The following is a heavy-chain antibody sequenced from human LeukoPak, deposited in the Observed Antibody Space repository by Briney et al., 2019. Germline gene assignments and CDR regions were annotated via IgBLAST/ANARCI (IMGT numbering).Heavy chain of an antibody. V-gene: IGHV3-48*03. Sequence: GGSLRLSCAASGFTFSSYEMNWVRQAPGKGLEWVSYISSSGSTIYYADSVKGRFTISRDNPKNSLYLQMNSLRAEDTALYYCARTLVVATTAQWFDPWGQGTLLTVSS. CDR2: ISSSGSTI. D-gene: IGHD2-15*01. CDR3: ARTLVVATTAQWFDP. CDR1: GFTFSSYE. J-gene: IGHJ5*02.